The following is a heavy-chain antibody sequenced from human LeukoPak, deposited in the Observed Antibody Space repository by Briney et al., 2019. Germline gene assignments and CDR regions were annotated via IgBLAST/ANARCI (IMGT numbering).Heavy chain of an antibody. J-gene: IGHJ6*04. CDR3: ARDLKQWLVGGGDGMDV. CDR2: IWYDGSNK. CDR1: GFTFSSYG. D-gene: IGHD6-19*01. V-gene: IGHV3-33*01. Sequence: GRSLRLSCAASGFTFSSYGMHWVRQAPGKGLEWVAVIWYDGSNKYYADSVKGRFTISRDNSKNTLYLQMNSLRAEDTAVYDCARDLKQWLVGGGDGMDVWGKGTTVTVSS.